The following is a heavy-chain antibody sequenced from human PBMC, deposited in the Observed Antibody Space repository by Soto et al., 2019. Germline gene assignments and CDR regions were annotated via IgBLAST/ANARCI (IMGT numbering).Heavy chain of an antibody. J-gene: IGHJ4*02. Sequence: EAQLVESGGGLVKPGGSLRLSCAASGFTFSSAWMNWVRQAPGKGLEWVGRIKSRIDGGTIDYAAPVKGRFTISRDDSKNMLYLQMNSLKSEDTAVYYCCLQPGRGYWGQGTLVTVFS. V-gene: IGHV3-15*07. D-gene: IGHD3-10*01. CDR3: CLQPGRGY. CDR2: IKSRIDGGTI. CDR1: GFTFSSAW.